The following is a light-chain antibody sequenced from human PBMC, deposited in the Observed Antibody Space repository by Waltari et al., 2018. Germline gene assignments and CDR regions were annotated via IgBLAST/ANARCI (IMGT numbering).Light chain of an antibody. Sequence: DIVMTQSPDSVAVSLGERATISCQSSQSVLYNSNNKNYLAWYQQRPGQPPTLLLYWASTRESGVPERFSGSGSGTDFTLTISSLRAEDVAVYYCQQYYSAPWTFGQGTKVEI. CDR3: QQYYSAPWT. CDR1: QSVLYNSNNKNY. CDR2: WAS. J-gene: IGKJ1*01. V-gene: IGKV4-1*01.